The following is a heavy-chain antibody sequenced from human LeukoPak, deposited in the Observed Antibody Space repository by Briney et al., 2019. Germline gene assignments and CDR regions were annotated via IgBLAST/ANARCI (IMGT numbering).Heavy chain of an antibody. CDR1: GFTFNNFA. V-gene: IGHV3-23*01. CDR3: AKGTAPGPGY. D-gene: IGHD2-21*02. Sequence: GGSLRLSCTASGFTFNNFAMSWVRQAPGKGLEWVSGISGSAVSTFYADSVKGRFTISRDNSKNTLYLQMNSLRAEDTAVYYCAKGTAPGPGYWGQGTLVTVSS. CDR2: ISGSAVST. J-gene: IGHJ4*02.